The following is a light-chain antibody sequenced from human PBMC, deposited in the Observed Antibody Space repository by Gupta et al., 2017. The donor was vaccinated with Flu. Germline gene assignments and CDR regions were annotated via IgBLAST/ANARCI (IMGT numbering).Light chain of an antibody. CDR1: SNIGAGYD. CDR3: QSYDNSLSAGV. J-gene: IGLJ3*02. Sequence: SNIGAGYDVHWYQQLPGTAPKLLIYGNGNRPSGVPDRFSGSKSGTSASLAITGLQAEDEADYYCQSYDNSLSAGVFGGGTQLTVV. V-gene: IGLV1-40*01. CDR2: GNG.